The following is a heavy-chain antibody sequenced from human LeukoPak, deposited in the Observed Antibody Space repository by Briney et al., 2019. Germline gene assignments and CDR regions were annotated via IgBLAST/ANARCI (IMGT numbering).Heavy chain of an antibody. V-gene: IGHV1-18*01. CDR2: ISAYNGNT. J-gene: IGHJ5*02. Sequence: GATVKVSCKASGYTFTSYGISWVRQAPGQGLEWMGWISAYNGNTNYAQKLQGRVTMTTDTSTSTAYMELRSLRSDDTAVYYCARESSEELWFGELLPFDPWGQGTLVTVSS. CDR3: ARESSEELWFGELLPFDP. D-gene: IGHD3-10*01. CDR1: GYTFTSYG.